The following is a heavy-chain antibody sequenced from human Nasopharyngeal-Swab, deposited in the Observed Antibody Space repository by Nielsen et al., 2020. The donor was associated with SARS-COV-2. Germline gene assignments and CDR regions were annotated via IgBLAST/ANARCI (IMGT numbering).Heavy chain of an antibody. J-gene: IGHJ4*02. CDR3: ARDQWLVHYFDY. V-gene: IGHV1-18*01. CDR2: ISANNGNT. CDR1: GYTFHSFD. Sequence: ASVKVSCKGSGYTFHSFDVTWVRQAPGQGLEWMGWISANNGNTNYAQKFRGRVTMTTDTSTSTAYMELRSLRSDDTAIYYCARDQWLVHYFDYWGQGTLVTVSS. D-gene: IGHD6-19*01.